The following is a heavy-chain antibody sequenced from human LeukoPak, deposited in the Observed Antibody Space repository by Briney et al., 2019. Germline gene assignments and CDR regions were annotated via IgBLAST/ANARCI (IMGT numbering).Heavy chain of an antibody. J-gene: IGHJ3*02. CDR2: ISYDGSNK. V-gene: IGHV3-30*18. CDR1: GFTFSSCG. CDR3: AKGGGGSGWDDAFDI. D-gene: IGHD6-19*01. Sequence: PGRSLRLSCAASGFTFSSCGMHWVRQAPGKGLEWVAVISYDGSNKYYADSVKGRFSISRDNSKNTLYLQMNSLRAEDTAAYYCAKGGGGSGWDDAFDIWGQGTMVTVSS.